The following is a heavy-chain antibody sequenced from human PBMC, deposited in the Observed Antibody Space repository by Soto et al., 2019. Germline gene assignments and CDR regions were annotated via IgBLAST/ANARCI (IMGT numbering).Heavy chain of an antibody. CDR1: GFTFSSYA. CDR3: AKKSIQIRSSGYDLTTLHYWYFDL. D-gene: IGHD5-12*01. CDR2: ISGSGGST. V-gene: IGHV3-23*01. Sequence: EVQLLESGGGLVQPGGSLRLSCAASGFTFSSYAMSWVRQAPGKGLEWVSAISGSGGSTYYADSVKGRFTISRDNSKNTLYLQMNSLRAEDTAVYYCAKKSIQIRSSGYDLTTLHYWYFDLWGRGTLVTVSS. J-gene: IGHJ2*01.